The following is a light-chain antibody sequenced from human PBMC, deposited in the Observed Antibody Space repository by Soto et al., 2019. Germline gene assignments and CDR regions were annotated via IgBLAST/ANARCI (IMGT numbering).Light chain of an antibody. CDR3: QQRYSTPPWT. J-gene: IGKJ1*01. CDR2: ATS. CDR1: QSIRTY. V-gene: IGKV1-39*01. Sequence: EIQMTQSPSSLSASAGGRSKITCGASQSIRTYLNWYQQRPAKAPTRLIYATSTLQSGVPSRFSGSGSATDFTLTISSLQPEDFATYYCQQRYSTPPWTFGQGTKVDI.